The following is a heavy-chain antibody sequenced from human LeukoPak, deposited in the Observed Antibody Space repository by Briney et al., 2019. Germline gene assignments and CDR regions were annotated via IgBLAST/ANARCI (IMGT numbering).Heavy chain of an antibody. V-gene: IGHV3-48*04. Sequence: PGGSLRLSCAASGFTFSSYSMNWVRQAPGEGLEWVSYISSSGSTIYYADSVKGRFTISRDNAKNSLYLQMNSLRAEDTAVYYCARDDCSSTSCYYYGMDVWGQGTTVTVSS. CDR2: ISSSGSTI. D-gene: IGHD2-2*01. CDR3: ARDDCSSTSCYYYGMDV. CDR1: GFTFSSYS. J-gene: IGHJ6*02.